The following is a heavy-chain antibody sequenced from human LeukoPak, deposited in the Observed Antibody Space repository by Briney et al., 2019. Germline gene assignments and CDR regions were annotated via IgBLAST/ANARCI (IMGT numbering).Heavy chain of an antibody. J-gene: IGHJ5*02. CDR3: ARAGYSSSWEWFDP. D-gene: IGHD6-13*01. CDR1: GGSISSGSYY. CDR2: IYTSGST. Sequence: PSETLSLTCTVSGGSISSGSYYWSWIRQPAGKGLEWIGRIYTSGSTNYNPSLKSRVTISVDTSKNQFSLKLSSVTAADTAVYYCARAGYSSSWEWFDPWGQGTLVTVSS. V-gene: IGHV4-61*02.